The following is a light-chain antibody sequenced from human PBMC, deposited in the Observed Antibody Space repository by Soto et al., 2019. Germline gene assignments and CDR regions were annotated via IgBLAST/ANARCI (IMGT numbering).Light chain of an antibody. CDR3: QQLNS. J-gene: IGKJ4*01. Sequence: DTQLTQSPSFLSASVGDRVTVTCRASRRISSYLAWYQQRPGKAPKLLIYGASTLQSGVPSRFSGSGSGTEFTLTINSLQPEDFATYYCQQLNSFGGGTKVEVK. CDR2: GAS. V-gene: IGKV1-9*01. CDR1: RRISSY.